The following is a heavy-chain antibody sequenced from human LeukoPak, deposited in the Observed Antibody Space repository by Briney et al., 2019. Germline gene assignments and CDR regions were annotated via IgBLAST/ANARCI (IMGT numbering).Heavy chain of an antibody. J-gene: IGHJ4*02. CDR2: IKQDGSEK. V-gene: IGHV3-7*01. CDR3: AGDQYDILTGYYGSFDY. CDR1: GFTFSSYW. Sequence: GGSLRLSCAASGFTFSSYWMSWVRQAPGKGLEWVANIKQDGSEKYYVDSVKGRFTISRDNAKNSLYLQMNSLRAEDTAVYYCAGDQYDILTGYYGSFDYWGQGTLVTVSS. D-gene: IGHD3-9*01.